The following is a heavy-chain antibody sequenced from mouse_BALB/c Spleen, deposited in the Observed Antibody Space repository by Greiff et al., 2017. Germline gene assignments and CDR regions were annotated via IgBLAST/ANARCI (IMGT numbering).Heavy chain of an antibody. CDR3: ARYYYGGHSFDY. V-gene: IGHV1-7*01. CDR1: GYTFTSYW. Sequence: QVQLQQSGAELAKPGASVKMSCKASGYTFTSYWMHWVKQRPGQGLEWIGYINPSTGYTEYNQKFKDKATLTEDKSSSTAYMQLSSLTSEDSAVYYCARYYYGGHSFDYWGQGTTLTVSS. D-gene: IGHD1-1*01. CDR2: INPSTGYT. J-gene: IGHJ2*01.